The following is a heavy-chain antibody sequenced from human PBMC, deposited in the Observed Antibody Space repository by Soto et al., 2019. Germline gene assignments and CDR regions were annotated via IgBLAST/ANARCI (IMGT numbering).Heavy chain of an antibody. CDR2: IYYSGST. J-gene: IGHJ5*02. CDR3: ARDGDNWNDGGFDP. V-gene: IGHV4-59*01. D-gene: IGHD1-1*01. Sequence: SETLSLTSTVSCGSISSYYWSWIRQPPWKVLEWIGYIYYSGSTNHTPSLKSRVTISVDTSKIQCSLKLSSVTAADTGVYCCARDGDNWNDGGFDPWGQGTLVTVSS. CDR1: CGSISSYY.